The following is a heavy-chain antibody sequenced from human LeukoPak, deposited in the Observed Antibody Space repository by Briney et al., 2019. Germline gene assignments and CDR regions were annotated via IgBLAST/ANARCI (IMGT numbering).Heavy chain of an antibody. Sequence: SETLSLTCAVYGGSFSGYYWSWIRQPPGKGPEWIGEINHSGSTNYNPSLKSRVTISVDTSKNQFSLKLSSVTAADTAVYYCARTTKYQFKWAGFDPWGQGTLVTVSS. V-gene: IGHV4-34*01. CDR3: ARTTKYQFKWAGFDP. D-gene: IGHD2-2*01. CDR1: GGSFSGYY. J-gene: IGHJ5*02. CDR2: INHSGST.